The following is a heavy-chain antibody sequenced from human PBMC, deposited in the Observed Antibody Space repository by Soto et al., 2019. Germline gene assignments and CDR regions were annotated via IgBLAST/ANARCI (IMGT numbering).Heavy chain of an antibody. J-gene: IGHJ6*02. CDR2: INPSGGST. D-gene: IGHD6-6*01. V-gene: IGHV1-46*01. CDR3: ARDLREQLVPRHYYYYGMDV. Sequence: ASVKVSCKASGYTFTSYYMHWVRQAPGQGLEWMGIINPSGGSTSYAQKFQGRVTMTRDTSTSTVYMELSSLRSEDTAVYYCARDLREQLVPRHYYYYGMDVWGQGTTVTVSS. CDR1: GYTFTSYY.